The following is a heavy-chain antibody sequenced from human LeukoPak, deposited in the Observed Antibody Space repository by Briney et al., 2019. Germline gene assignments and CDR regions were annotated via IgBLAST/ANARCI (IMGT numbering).Heavy chain of an antibody. CDR3: ARDRGRIVGATRYYFDY. CDR1: GYTFTGYY. J-gene: IGHJ4*03. V-gene: IGHV1-2*02. CDR2: INPNSGGT. Sequence: ASVKVSCKASGYTFTGYYMHWVRQAPGQGLEWMGWINPNSGGTNYAQKFQGRVTMTRDTSISTAYMELSRLRSDDTAVYYCARDRGRIVGATRYYFDYWGQGTTVTVSS. D-gene: IGHD1-26*01.